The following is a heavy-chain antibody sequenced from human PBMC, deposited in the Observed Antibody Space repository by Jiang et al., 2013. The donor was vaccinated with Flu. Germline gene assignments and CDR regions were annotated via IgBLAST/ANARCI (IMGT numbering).Heavy chain of an antibody. Sequence: KPTQTLTLTCTFSGFSLSTSGVGVGWIRQPPGKALEWLALIYWNDDKRYSPSLKSRLTITKDTSKNQVVLTMTNMDPVDTATYYCAHAIVLLVAKSGKFFDYWGQGTLVTVSS. CDR2: IYWNDDK. V-gene: IGHV2-5*01. CDR1: GFSLSTSGVG. D-gene: IGHD4/OR15-4a*01. J-gene: IGHJ4*02. CDR3: AHAIVLLVAKSGKFFDY.